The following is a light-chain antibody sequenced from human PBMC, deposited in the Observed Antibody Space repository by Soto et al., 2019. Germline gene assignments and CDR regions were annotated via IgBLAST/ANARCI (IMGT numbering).Light chain of an antibody. Sequence: VLTQSPATLSLSPGGRAILSCRASQSVSRYYLYWYQKQHGQPPRLLIYGASTRATGVPDRFSGSGSGADFTLTISRVEPEYFAVYYCHQALTFGGGTKVE. CDR1: QSVSRYY. CDR3: HQALT. V-gene: IGKV3D-7*01. J-gene: IGKJ4*01. CDR2: GAS.